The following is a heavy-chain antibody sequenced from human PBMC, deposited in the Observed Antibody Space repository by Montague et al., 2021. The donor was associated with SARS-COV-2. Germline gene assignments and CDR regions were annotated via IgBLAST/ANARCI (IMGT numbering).Heavy chain of an antibody. V-gene: IGHV3-21*01. CDR1: GFTFSSYS. CDR2: ISSSSSYI. J-gene: IGHJ6*02. Sequence: SLRLSCAASGFTFSSYSMNWVRQAPGKGLEWVSSISSSSSYIYYADSVKGRFTISRDNAKNSLYLQMNSLRAEDTAGYYCARDPLDYGLWSSGSYYNAYYYYYGMDVWGQGTTVTVSS. CDR3: ARDPLDYGLWSSGSYYNAYYYYYGMDV. D-gene: IGHD3-10*01.